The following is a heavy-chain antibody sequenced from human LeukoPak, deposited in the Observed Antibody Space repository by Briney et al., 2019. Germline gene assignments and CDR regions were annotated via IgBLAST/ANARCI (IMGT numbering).Heavy chain of an antibody. Sequence: GASVKVSCKASGYTFTSYAMNWVRQAPGQGLEWMGWINTNTGNPTYAQGFTGRFVFSLDTSVSTAYLQISSLKAEDTAVYYCARGGGYYYGSGSYYTPTGVDYWGQGTLVTASS. V-gene: IGHV7-4-1*02. CDR1: GYTFTSYA. CDR3: ARGGGYYYGSGSYYTPTGVDY. CDR2: INTNTGNP. J-gene: IGHJ4*02. D-gene: IGHD3-10*01.